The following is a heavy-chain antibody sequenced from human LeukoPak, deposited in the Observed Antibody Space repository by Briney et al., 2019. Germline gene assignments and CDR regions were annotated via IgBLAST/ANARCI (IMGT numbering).Heavy chain of an antibody. J-gene: IGHJ5*02. V-gene: IGHV3-21*01. CDR3: ARAWGDWFDP. Sequence: GGSLRLSCAASGFTFSSCSMNWVRQAPGKGLEWVSSISSSSSYIYYADSVKGRFTISRDNAKNSLYLQMNSLRAEDTAVYYCARAWGDWFDPWGQGTLVTVSS. CDR1: GFTFSSCS. CDR2: ISSSSSYI. D-gene: IGHD3-16*01.